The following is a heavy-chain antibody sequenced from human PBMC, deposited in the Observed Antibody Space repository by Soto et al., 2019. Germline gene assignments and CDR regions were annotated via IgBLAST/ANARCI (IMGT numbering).Heavy chain of an antibody. CDR3: ARLGYCSGGSCPMYYYGMDV. CDR1: GGSMSSYR. J-gene: IGHJ6*02. V-gene: IGHV4-4*07. Sequence: PSETLSLTCTVSGGSMSSYRWSWIRQPAGKGLEWIGRLNTYGNTHYNPSLKSRVTVSVDTSRNQFFLTLSSVTAADTAVYYCARLGYCSGGSCPMYYYGMDVWGQGTTVTVSS. D-gene: IGHD2-15*01. CDR2: LNTYGNT.